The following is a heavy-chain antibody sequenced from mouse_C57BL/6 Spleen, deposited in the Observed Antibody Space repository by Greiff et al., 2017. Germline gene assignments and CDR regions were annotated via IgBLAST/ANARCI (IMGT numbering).Heavy chain of an antibody. D-gene: IGHD2-5*01. Sequence: VMLVESGPGLVQPSQSLSITCTVSGFSLTSYGVHWVRQSPGKGLEWLGVIWRGGSTDYNAAFMSRLSITKDNSKSQVFFKMNSLQADDTAIYYCAKKRGKTYYSNYGAMDYWGQGTSVTVSS. CDR2: IWRGGST. CDR3: AKKRGKTYYSNYGAMDY. V-gene: IGHV2-5*01. CDR1: GFSLTSYG. J-gene: IGHJ4*01.